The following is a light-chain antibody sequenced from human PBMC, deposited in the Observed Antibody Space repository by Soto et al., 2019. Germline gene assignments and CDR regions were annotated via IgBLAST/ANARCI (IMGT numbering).Light chain of an antibody. Sequence: QSALTQPLYASGSPGQSVTISCTGTSSDVGTHGYVSWYQKHAGKAPKLMIYDVTKRPSGVPDRFSGSKSANTASLTVSGLQAEDEADYYCMSYAGGNNWVFGGGTKLTVL. CDR1: SSDVGTHGY. CDR2: DVT. J-gene: IGLJ3*02. CDR3: MSYAGGNNWV. V-gene: IGLV2-8*01.